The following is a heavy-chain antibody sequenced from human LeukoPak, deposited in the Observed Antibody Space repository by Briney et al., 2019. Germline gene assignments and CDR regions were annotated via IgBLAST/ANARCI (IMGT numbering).Heavy chain of an antibody. V-gene: IGHV3-15*01. CDR1: GESFSKAG. D-gene: IGHD4/OR15-4a*01. J-gene: IGHJ4*02. CDR3: TTRVPDY. Sequence: GESFSKAGMRSGCQAHGKELEWVGRIKSKTDGGTTDYAAPVKGRFTISRGDSKNTLYLQMNSLKTEDPAVYYCTTRVPDYWGQGTLVTVSS. CDR2: IKSKTDGGTT.